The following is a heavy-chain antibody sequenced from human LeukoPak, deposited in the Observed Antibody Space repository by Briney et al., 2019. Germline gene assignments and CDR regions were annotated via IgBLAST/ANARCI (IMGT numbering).Heavy chain of an antibody. CDR2: VNTDGSST. CDR1: GFSFGSYW. V-gene: IGHV3-74*01. J-gene: IGHJ4*02. D-gene: IGHD2-15*01. CDR3: ARAGYCSGGSCYFDY. Sequence: PGGSLRLSCAASGFSFGSYWMHWVRQAPGKGLVWVSRVNTDGSSTSDADSVRGRVTISRDNAKNTLYLQMNSLSAEDTAVYYCARAGYCSGGSCYFDYWGQGTLVTVSS.